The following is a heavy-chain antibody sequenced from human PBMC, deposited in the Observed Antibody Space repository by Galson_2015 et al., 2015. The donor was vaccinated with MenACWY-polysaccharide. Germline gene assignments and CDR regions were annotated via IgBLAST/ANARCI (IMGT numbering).Heavy chain of an antibody. V-gene: IGHV4-59*01. CDR2: INYSGST. D-gene: IGHD6-19*01. CDR3: ARAIAVAGQRRDFDL. CDR1: GGSISSYY. J-gene: IGHJ2*01. Sequence: ETLSLTCTDSGGSISSYYWNWIRQPPGKGLEWVGHINYSGSTNHNPSLKSRVTMSVDTSKNQFSLNLTSVTDADTAVYYCARAIAVAGQRRDFDLWGRGTLVTVSS.